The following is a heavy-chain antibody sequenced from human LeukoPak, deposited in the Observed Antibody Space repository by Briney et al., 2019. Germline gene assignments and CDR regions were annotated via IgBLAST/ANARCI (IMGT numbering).Heavy chain of an antibody. CDR3: VRTVTTGKIDY. D-gene: IGHD4-17*01. V-gene: IGHV1-18*01. CDR2: ISAYNGNT. J-gene: IGHJ4*02. CDR1: GYTFTSYG. Sequence: ASVKVSCKASGYTFTSYGISWVRQAPGQGLEWMGWISAYNGNTNYAQKLQGRVTMTTDTSTSTAYTELRSLRSDDTAVYYCVRTVTTGKIDYWGQGTLVTVSS.